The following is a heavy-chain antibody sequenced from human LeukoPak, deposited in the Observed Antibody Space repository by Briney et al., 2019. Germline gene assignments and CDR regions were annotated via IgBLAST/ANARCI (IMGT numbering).Heavy chain of an antibody. V-gene: IGHV1-8*01. J-gene: IGHJ4*02. CDR2: MNPNSGNT. CDR3: ATEEIISIAAAGTSDY. D-gene: IGHD6-13*01. Sequence: ASVKVSCKASGYTFTSYDINWVQQATGQGLEWMGWMNPNSGNTGYAQKFQGRVTMTRNTSISTAYMELSSLRSEDTAVYYCATEEIISIAAAGTSDYWGQGTLVTVSS. CDR1: GYTFTSYD.